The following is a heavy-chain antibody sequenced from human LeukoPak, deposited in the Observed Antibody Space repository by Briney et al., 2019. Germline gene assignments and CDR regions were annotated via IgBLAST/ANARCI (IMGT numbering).Heavy chain of an antibody. CDR2: ISWDGGST. CDR3: AKQGGGATGFDY. Sequence: GGSLRLSCAASGFTFDDYTMHWVRQARGKGLEWVSLISWDGGSTYYADSVKGRFTISRDNSKNSLYLQMNSLRTEDTALYYCAKQGGGATGFDYWGQGTLVTVSS. V-gene: IGHV3-43*01. CDR1: GFTFDDYT. D-gene: IGHD3-16*01. J-gene: IGHJ4*02.